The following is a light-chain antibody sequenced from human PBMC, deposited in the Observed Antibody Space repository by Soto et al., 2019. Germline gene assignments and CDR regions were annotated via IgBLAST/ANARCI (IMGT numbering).Light chain of an antibody. CDR1: QSVSSS. Sequence: EIVLTQSPATLSLSPGERATLSCRASQSVSSSLAWYQQKPGQAPRLLIYDASNRATGIPARFSGSGSGTDFTPTISSLEPEDFAVYYCQQRSIWVTFGGGTKVEIK. V-gene: IGKV3-11*01. CDR2: DAS. J-gene: IGKJ4*01. CDR3: QQRSIWVT.